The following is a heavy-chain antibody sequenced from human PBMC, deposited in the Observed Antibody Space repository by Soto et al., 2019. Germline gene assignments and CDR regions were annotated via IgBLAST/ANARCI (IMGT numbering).Heavy chain of an antibody. Sequence: QVQLQESGPGLVQPSQTLSLTCTVSGGSISSGDYYWSWLRQPPGKVLEWIGYIYHSGSTYYNPSLKRRVTISVNTSKNQFSLKLSSVTAADTAVYYCARERPDGARLDPWGQGTLVTVSS. D-gene: IGHD6-6*01. V-gene: IGHV4-30-4*01. CDR2: IYHSGST. CDR1: GGSISSGDYY. J-gene: IGHJ5*02. CDR3: ARERPDGARLDP.